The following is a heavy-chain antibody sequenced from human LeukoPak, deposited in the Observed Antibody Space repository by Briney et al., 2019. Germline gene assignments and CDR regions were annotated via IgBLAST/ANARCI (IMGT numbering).Heavy chain of an antibody. CDR3: ARAARIAAHLYYYYGMDV. D-gene: IGHD6-6*01. CDR2: IWYDGSNK. CDR1: GFTFSSYG. V-gene: IGHV3-33*01. J-gene: IGHJ6*02. Sequence: PGGSLRLSCAASGFTFSSYGMHWVRQAPGKGLGWVADIWYDGSNKYYADSVKGRFTISRDNSKNTLYLQMNSLRAEDTAVYYCARAARIAAHLYYYYGMDVWGQGTTVTVSS.